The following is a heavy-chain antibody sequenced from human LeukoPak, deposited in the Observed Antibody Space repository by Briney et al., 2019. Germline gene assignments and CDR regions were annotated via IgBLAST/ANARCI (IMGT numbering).Heavy chain of an antibody. V-gene: IGHV3-7*05. D-gene: IGHD6-13*01. CDR1: GFTFSSYA. Sequence: GGSLRLSCSASGFTFSSYAMHWVRQAPGKGLEWVANINQDGSEKNYVDSVKGRFTISRDNAKNSLHLQMNSLRAEDTAVYYCARVRSSSCDYWGQGTLVTVSS. J-gene: IGHJ4*02. CDR3: ARVRSSSCDY. CDR2: INQDGSEK.